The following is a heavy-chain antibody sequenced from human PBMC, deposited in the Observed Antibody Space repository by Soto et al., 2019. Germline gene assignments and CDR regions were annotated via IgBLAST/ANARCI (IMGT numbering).Heavy chain of an antibody. Sequence: ASVKVSCKSSGYIFSDYGITWVRQAPGQGLEWMGGISAYIGTANYAQKFQGRVTITADESTSTAYMELSSLRSEDTAVYYCARDENEITIFGVVTRMDAWGQGTTVTVSS. CDR3: ARDENEITIFGVVTRMDA. CDR1: GYIFSDYG. CDR2: ISAYIGTA. J-gene: IGHJ6*02. V-gene: IGHV1-69*13. D-gene: IGHD3-3*01.